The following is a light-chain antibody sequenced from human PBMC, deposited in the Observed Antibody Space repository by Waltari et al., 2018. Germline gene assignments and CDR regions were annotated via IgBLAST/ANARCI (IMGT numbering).Light chain of an antibody. Sequence: QSALTQPASMSGSPGQSITISCTGTSSDVGAYDFVSWYQQHTGKAPKLMIYDVSKWPSGVSNRFAGSKSGNTASLTISGLQTEYEAVYYCASHTDIRPMIFGGGTKLTVL. CDR3: ASHTDIRPMI. V-gene: IGLV2-14*03. CDR1: SSDVGAYDF. J-gene: IGLJ2*01. CDR2: DVS.